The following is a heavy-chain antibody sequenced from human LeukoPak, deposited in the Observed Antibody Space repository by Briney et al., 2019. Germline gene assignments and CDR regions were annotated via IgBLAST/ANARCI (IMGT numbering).Heavy chain of an antibody. CDR1: GFTASSNY. V-gene: IGHV3-66*01. CDR3: ARVHYGSGSYLNYYYYYYMDV. J-gene: IGHJ6*03. CDR2: IYSGGST. Sequence: GGSLRLSCAASGFTASSNYMSWVRQAPGKGLEWVSVIYSGGSTYYADSVKGRFTISRDNSKNTLYLQMNSLRAEDTAVYYCARVHYGSGSYLNYYYYYYMDVWGKGTTVTISS. D-gene: IGHD3-10*01.